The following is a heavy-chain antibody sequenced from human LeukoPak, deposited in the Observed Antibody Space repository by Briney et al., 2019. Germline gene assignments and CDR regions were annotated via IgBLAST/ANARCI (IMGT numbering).Heavy chain of an antibody. CDR2: ISVGGDGT. J-gene: IGHJ3*02. D-gene: IGHD4-17*01. CDR3: AKDQYGEAFDI. Sequence: GGSLRLSCAASGFTFSSYVMTWVRQAPGKGLEWVSTISVGGDGTYYADSVKGRFTISRDNSKNTLYLQMNNLRAEDTAVYYCAKDQYGEAFDIWGPGTMVTVSS. V-gene: IGHV3-23*01. CDR1: GFTFSSYV.